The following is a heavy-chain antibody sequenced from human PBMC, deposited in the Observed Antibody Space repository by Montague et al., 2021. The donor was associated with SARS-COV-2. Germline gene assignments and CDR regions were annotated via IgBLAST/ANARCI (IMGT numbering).Heavy chain of an antibody. CDR2: TYYRSEWYS. Sequence: CAISGDSVSTNSGTWNWVRLSPSRGLEWLGRTYYRSEWYSDYSVSVKSQISINPDTSKNQLSLQLNSVTPEDTAVYYCARAERGSCGDGNCYQYFFNYWGQGTLVTVSS. J-gene: IGHJ4*02. D-gene: IGHD2-15*01. CDR1: GDSVSTNSGT. V-gene: IGHV6-1*01. CDR3: ARAERGSCGDGNCYQYFFNY.